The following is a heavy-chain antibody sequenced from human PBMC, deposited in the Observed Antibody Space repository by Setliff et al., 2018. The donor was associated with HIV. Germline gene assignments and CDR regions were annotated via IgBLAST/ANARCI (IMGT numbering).Heavy chain of an antibody. D-gene: IGHD6-19*01. V-gene: IGHV4-61*02. CDR2: IYATGST. Sequence: SETLSLTCTVSGGSIDSGSYYWSWIRQPAGKGLEWIGRIYATGSTNYNPSLKSRVTISVDTSKNQFSLKLSSVTAADTAVYYCASPASGGSSGQYHYWGQGTLVTVSS. J-gene: IGHJ4*02. CDR3: ASPASGGSSGQYHY. CDR1: GGSIDSGSYY.